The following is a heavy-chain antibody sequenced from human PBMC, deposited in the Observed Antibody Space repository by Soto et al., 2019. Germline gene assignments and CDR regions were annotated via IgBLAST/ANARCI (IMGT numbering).Heavy chain of an antibody. CDR1: GFTFSSYA. V-gene: IGHV3-23*01. J-gene: IGHJ5*02. CDR3: AKDTNRYPDGSWLDP. Sequence: EVQLLESGGGLVQPGGSLRRSCAASGFTFSSYAMSWVRQAPGQGLEWVSAISGSGGSTYYADSVKGRFTISRDNSKNTLYLQMNSLRAEDTAVYYCAKDTNRYPDGSWLDPWGQGTLVTVSS. CDR2: ISGSGGST. D-gene: IGHD2-2*02.